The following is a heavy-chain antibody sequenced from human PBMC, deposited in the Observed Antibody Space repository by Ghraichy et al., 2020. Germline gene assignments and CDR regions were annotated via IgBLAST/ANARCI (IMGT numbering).Heavy chain of an antibody. D-gene: IGHD3-10*01. CDR1: GFTFSSYG. CDR2: IWWDGSNE. J-gene: IGHJ4*02. Sequence: GGSLRLSCAASGFTFSSYGIHWVRQAPGKGLEWVAVIWWDGSNEYFADSVKGRFTISRDNSKNTLFLQMNSLRGDDTAVYYCVKDRAVRGRPKFYFDNWGQGTLVTVSS. CDR3: VKDRAVRGRPKFYFDN. V-gene: IGHV3-33*06.